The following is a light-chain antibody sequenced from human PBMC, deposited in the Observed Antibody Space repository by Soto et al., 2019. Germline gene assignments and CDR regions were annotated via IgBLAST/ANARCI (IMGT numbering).Light chain of an antibody. CDR3: QHGTDYSWT. Sequence: DIHMTQSPSTLSASVGDRVTITCRASQSLTMWLAWYQQKPGKAPNLLIYKMSSLESAVPSRLSGSGSGTEFTLTISRLQPDYFAPYDGQHGTDYSWTFGQGTKVEGK. CDR2: KMS. J-gene: IGKJ1*01. V-gene: IGKV1-5*03. CDR1: QSLTMW.